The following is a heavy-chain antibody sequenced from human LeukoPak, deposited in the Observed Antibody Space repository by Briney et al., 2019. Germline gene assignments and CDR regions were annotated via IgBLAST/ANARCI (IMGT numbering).Heavy chain of an antibody. CDR1: GFTFSSYS. CDR3: ARGLISFPAFDY. D-gene: IGHD2-2*01. Sequence: GGSLRLSCAASGFTFSSYSMNWVCQAPGKGLEWVSSISSSSSYIYYADSVKGRFTISRDNAKNSLYLQMNSLRAEDTAVYYCARGLISFPAFDYWGQGTLVTVSS. CDR2: ISSSSSYI. V-gene: IGHV3-21*01. J-gene: IGHJ4*02.